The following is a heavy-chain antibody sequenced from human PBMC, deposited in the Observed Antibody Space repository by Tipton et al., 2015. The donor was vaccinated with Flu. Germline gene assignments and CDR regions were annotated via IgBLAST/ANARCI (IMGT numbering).Heavy chain of an antibody. CDR3: ARDIGGITGTSKGPDY. D-gene: IGHD1-7*01. CDR1: GYTFTSYG. CDR2: ISAYNGNT. Sequence: QMQLVQSGAEVKKPGASVKVSCKASGYTFTSYGISWVRQAPGQGLEWMGWISAYNGNTNYAQKLQGRVTMTTDTSTSTACMELRSLRSGDTAVYYCARDIGGITGTSKGPDYWGQGTLVTVSS. V-gene: IGHV1-18*01. J-gene: IGHJ4*02.